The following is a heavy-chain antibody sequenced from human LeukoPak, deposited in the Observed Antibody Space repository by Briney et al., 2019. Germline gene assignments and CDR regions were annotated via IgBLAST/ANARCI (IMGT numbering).Heavy chain of an antibody. D-gene: IGHD2-21*02. CDR2: IRYDGSKK. CDR3: ARENVVVVTAIRAHWFDP. Sequence: PGGSLRLSCAASGFTFSNYGMHWVRQAPGKGLDWVAFIRYDGSKKYYADSVKGRFTISRDNSKNTLFLQMSSLRAEDTAVYYCARENVVVVTAIRAHWFDPWGQGTLVTVSS. V-gene: IGHV3-30*02. J-gene: IGHJ5*02. CDR1: GFTFSNYG.